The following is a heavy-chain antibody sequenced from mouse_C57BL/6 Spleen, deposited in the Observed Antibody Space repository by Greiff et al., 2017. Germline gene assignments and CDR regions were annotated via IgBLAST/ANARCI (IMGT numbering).Heavy chain of an antibody. CDR1: GFNIKDDY. CDR3: TTWTTVVATPAY. Sequence: VQLQQSGAELVRPGASVKLSCTASGFNIKDDYMHWVKQRPEQGLEWIGWIDPENGDTEYASKFQGKATITADTSSNTAYRQLSSLTSEDTAVYYCTTWTTVVATPAYWGQGTLVTVSA. D-gene: IGHD1-1*01. J-gene: IGHJ3*01. CDR2: IDPENGDT. V-gene: IGHV14-4*01.